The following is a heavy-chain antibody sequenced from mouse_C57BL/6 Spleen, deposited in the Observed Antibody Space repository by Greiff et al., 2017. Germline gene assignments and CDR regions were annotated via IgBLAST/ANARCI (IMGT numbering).Heavy chain of an antibody. J-gene: IGHJ2*01. V-gene: IGHV5-9-1*02. CDR3: TRGRNSLHYFDY. Sequence: DVMLVESGEGLVKPGGSLKLSCAASGFTFSSYAMPWVRQTPEKRLEWVAYISSGGDYIYYADTVKGRFTISRDNARNTLYLQMSSLKSEDTAMYYCTRGRNSLHYFDYWGQGTTLTVSS. D-gene: IGHD6-2*01. CDR2: ISSGGDYI. CDR1: GFTFSSYA.